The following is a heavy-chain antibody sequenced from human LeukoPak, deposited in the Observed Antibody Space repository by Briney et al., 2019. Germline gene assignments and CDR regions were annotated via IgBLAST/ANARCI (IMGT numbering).Heavy chain of an antibody. CDR3: ATTSLDDSSGYSFDY. CDR1: GYTLTELS. Sequence: GASVKVSCKVSGYTLTELSMHWVRQAPGKGLEWMGGFDPEDGETIYAQKFQGRVTMTEDTSTNTAYMELSSLRSEDTAVYYCATTSLDDSSGYSFDYWGQGTLVTVSS. J-gene: IGHJ4*02. D-gene: IGHD3-22*01. V-gene: IGHV1-24*01. CDR2: FDPEDGET.